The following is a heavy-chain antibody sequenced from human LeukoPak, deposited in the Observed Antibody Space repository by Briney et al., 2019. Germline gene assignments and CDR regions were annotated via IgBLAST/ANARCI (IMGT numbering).Heavy chain of an antibody. J-gene: IGHJ4*02. CDR2: IYTSGST. Sequence: PSETLSLTCTVSGGSISSYYWSWIRQPAGKGLEWIGRIYTSGSTNYNPSLKSRVTISVDTSKNQFSLKLSSVTAADTAVYYCASAISYGAQYYFDYWGQGTLVTVSS. CDR3: ASAISYGAQYYFDY. D-gene: IGHD4-17*01. V-gene: IGHV4-4*07. CDR1: GGSISSYY.